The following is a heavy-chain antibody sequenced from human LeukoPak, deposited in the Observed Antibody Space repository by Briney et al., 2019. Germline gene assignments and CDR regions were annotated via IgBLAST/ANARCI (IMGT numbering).Heavy chain of an antibody. CDR2: IRYDGSNK. D-gene: IGHD6-19*01. Sequence: GGSLRLSCAASGFTFSSYGMHWVRQAPGKGLEWVAFIRYDGSNKYYADSVKGRFTISRDNSKNTLYLQMNSLRAEDTALYYCAKETGYSSGWYRNLDYWGQGTLVTVSS. J-gene: IGHJ4*02. CDR1: GFTFSSYG. V-gene: IGHV3-30*02. CDR3: AKETGYSSGWYRNLDY.